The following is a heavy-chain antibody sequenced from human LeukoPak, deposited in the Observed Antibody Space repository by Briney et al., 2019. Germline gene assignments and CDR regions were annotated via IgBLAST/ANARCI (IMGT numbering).Heavy chain of an antibody. Sequence: PGGSLRLSCAASGFTSSSYWMSWVRQAPGKGLEWVANIKQDGSEKYYVDSVKGRFTISRDNAKNSLYLQMNSLRAEDTTVYYCARELAVPADWGQGTLVTVSS. V-gene: IGHV3-7*01. D-gene: IGHD6-19*01. J-gene: IGHJ4*02. CDR1: GFTSSSYW. CDR3: ARELAVPAD. CDR2: IKQDGSEK.